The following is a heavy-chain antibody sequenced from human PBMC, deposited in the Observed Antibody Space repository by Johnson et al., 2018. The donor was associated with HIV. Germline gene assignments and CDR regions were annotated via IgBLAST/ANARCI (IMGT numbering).Heavy chain of an antibody. CDR3: ATDLVVTAPGAFDI. V-gene: IGHV3-30-3*01. Sequence: QVQLVESGGGVVQPGRSLRLSCAASGFTFSSYAMYWVRQAPGKGLEWVAVISYDGSNKYYADSVKGRFTISRDNSKNTLYLQMSSLRAEDTAVYYCATDLVVTAPGAFDIWSQGTMVTVSS. CDR1: GFTFSSYA. CDR2: ISYDGSNK. J-gene: IGHJ3*02. D-gene: IGHD2-21*02.